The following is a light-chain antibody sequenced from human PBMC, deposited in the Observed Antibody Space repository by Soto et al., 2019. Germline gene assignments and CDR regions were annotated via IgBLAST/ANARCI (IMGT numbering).Light chain of an antibody. V-gene: IGKV1-6*01. CDR1: QGIRND. J-gene: IGKJ4*01. CDR3: LQDYNYPLT. Sequence: QMTHSPSPVPAKKEDRVTITCRASQGIRNDLGWYQQKPGKAPKVLIYAASTVQSGVPSRFSGSGSGTDFTLTISSLQPEDFATYYCLQDYNYPLTFGGGTKVDI. CDR2: AAS.